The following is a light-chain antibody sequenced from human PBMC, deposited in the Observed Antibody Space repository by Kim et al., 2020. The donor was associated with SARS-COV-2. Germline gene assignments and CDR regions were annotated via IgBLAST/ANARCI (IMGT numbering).Light chain of an antibody. V-gene: IGKV1-17*01. CDR3: LQHNTYPIT. CDR2: GAS. CDR1: QDIRND. Sequence: ASVGDRGTITCRARQDIRNDLGWYQQNPGRAPKRLIYGASSLQSGVASRFSGSGSETEFTLTISSLQPEDFATYFCLQHNTYPITFGQGTRLEI. J-gene: IGKJ5*01.